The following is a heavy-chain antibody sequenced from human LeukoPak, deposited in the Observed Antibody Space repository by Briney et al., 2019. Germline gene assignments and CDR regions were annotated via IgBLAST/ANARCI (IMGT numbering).Heavy chain of an antibody. CDR1: SGSISPNY. D-gene: IGHD3-22*01. J-gene: IGHJ3*02. CDR2: VSYTGRT. V-gene: IGHV4-59*01. Sequence: PSETLSLTCSVSSGSISPNYWSWIRQSPGKGLKWIAYVSYTGRTRSNPSLQSRLTISLDTSNNHFSLQLSSVTAADTAVYYCARLLDNDNSGAPDTFDIWGQGTMVTVSS. CDR3: ARLLDNDNSGAPDTFDI.